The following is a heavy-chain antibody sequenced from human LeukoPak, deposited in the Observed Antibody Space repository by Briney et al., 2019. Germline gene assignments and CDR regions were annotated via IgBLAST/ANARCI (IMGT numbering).Heavy chain of an antibody. CDR1: GFTFSSYW. J-gene: IGHJ4*02. CDR3: AGSHDSSGYYPVDY. Sequence: PGGSLRLSCAASGFTFSSYWMHWVRQAPGKGLVWVSRINSDGSSTSYADSVKGRFTISRDNAKNTLYLQMNSLRAEDTAVYYCAGSHDSSGYYPVDYWGQGTLVTVSS. V-gene: IGHV3-74*01. CDR2: INSDGSST. D-gene: IGHD3-22*01.